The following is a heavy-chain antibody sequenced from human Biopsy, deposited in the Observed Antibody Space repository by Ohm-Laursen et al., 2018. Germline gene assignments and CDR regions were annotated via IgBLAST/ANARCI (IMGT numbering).Heavy chain of an antibody. CDR2: ISSSDAK. Sequence: PTQTLTLTRTVSGFSLSDVRMGVSWIRQTPEKALEWLAHISSSDAKSFSPSLQSRLSISKDTSNDQMVLTVNNVDPADTATYYCARTPILIVSAGLVYRHRRHLQGMDVWGQGIAVTVS. J-gene: IGHJ6*02. CDR3: ARTPILIVSAGLVYRHRRHLQGMDV. V-gene: IGHV2-26*01. D-gene: IGHD6-13*01. CDR1: GFSLSDVRMG.